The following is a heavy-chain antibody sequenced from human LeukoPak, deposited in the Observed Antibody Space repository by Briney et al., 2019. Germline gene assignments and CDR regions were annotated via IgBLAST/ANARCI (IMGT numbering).Heavy chain of an antibody. V-gene: IGHV3-11*04. D-gene: IGHD3-9*01. CDR2: ISSSGSTI. Sequence: PGGSLRLSCAASGFTFSDYYMSWIRQAPGKGLEWVSYISSSGSTIYYADSVKGRFTISRDNSKNTLYLQMNSLRAEDTAVYYCARAGDILTGYSYYYYGMDVWGQGTTVTVSS. J-gene: IGHJ6*02. CDR3: ARAGDILTGYSYYYYGMDV. CDR1: GFTFSDYY.